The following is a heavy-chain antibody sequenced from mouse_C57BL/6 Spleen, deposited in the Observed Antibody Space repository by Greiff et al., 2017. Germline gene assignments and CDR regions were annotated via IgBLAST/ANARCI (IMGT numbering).Heavy chain of an antibody. Sequence: QVHVKQSGAELVKPGASVKLSCKASGYTFTEYTIHWVKQRSGQGLEWIGWFYPGSGSIKYNEKFKDKATLTADKSSSTVYMELSRLTSEDSAVYFCARHEAYYYGSSSSFDYWGQGTTLTVSS. CDR1: GYTFTEYT. J-gene: IGHJ2*01. D-gene: IGHD1-1*01. CDR3: ARHEAYYYGSSSSFDY. V-gene: IGHV1-62-2*01. CDR2: FYPGSGSI.